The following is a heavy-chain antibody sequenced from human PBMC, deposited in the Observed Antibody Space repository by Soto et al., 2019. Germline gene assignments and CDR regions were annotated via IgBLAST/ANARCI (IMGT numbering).Heavy chain of an antibody. CDR2: ISYDGSNK. CDR3: ARDKRDLRFSEWSYYFDF. D-gene: IGHD3-3*01. CDR1: GFTFSSYA. Sequence: QVQLVESGGGVVQPGRSLRLSCAASGFTFSSYAMHWVRQAPGKGLEWVAVISYDGSNKYYADSVKGRFTISRDNSKNTLYLQMNSLRVEDTAVYYCARDKRDLRFSEWSYYFDFWGQGTLVTVSS. V-gene: IGHV3-30-3*01. J-gene: IGHJ4*02.